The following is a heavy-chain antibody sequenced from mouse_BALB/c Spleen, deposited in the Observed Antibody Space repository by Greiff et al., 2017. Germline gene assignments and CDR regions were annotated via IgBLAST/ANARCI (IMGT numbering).Heavy chain of an antibody. CDR1: GFTFSSFG. D-gene: IGHD2-3*01. CDR2: ISSGSSTI. J-gene: IGHJ2*01. Sequence: EVKLMESGGGLVQPGGSRKLSCAASGFTFSSFGMHWVRQAPEKGLEWVAYISSGSSTIYYADTVKGRFTISRDNPKNTLFLQMTSLRSEDTAMYYCAREGIYDGYYFDYWGQGTTLTVSS. CDR3: AREGIYDGYYFDY. V-gene: IGHV5-17*02.